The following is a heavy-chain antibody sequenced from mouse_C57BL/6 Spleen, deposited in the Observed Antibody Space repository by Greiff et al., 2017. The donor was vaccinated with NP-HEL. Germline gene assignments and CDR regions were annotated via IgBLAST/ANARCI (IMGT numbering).Heavy chain of an antibody. J-gene: IGHJ4*01. CDR3: ARGGYDYDYAMDY. D-gene: IGHD2-4*01. V-gene: IGHV1-82*01. CDR1: GYAFSSSW. CDR2: IYPGDGDT. Sequence: VKLMESGPELVKPGASVKISCKASGYAFSSSWMNWVEQRPGKGLEWIGRIYPGDGDTNYNGKFKGKATLTADKSSSTAYMQLSSLTSEDSAVYFCARGGYDYDYAMDYWGQGTSVTVSS.